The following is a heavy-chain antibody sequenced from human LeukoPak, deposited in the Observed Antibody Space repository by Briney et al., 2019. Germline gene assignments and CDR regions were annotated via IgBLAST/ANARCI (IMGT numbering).Heavy chain of an antibody. V-gene: IGHV3-20*04. Sequence: GGSLRLSCAASGFTFDDYGMSRVRQAPGKGLEWVSGINWNGGSTGYADSVKGRFTISRDNAKSSLYLQMNSLRAEDTALYYCARGGYSIAAAGRGDYWGQGTLVTVSS. CDR2: INWNGGST. D-gene: IGHD6-13*01. CDR1: GFTFDDYG. CDR3: ARGGYSIAAAGRGDY. J-gene: IGHJ4*02.